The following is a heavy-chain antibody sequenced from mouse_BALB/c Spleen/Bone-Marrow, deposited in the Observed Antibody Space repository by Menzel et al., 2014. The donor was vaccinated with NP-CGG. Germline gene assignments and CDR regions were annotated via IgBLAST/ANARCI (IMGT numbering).Heavy chain of an antibody. D-gene: IGHD2-1*01. J-gene: IGHJ4*01. CDR1: GYTFTSYW. V-gene: IGHV1-87*01. CDR3: ASPYGNYDAMDY. Sequence: QVQLKDSGAELARPGASVKLSCKASGYTFTSYWMQWVKQRPGQGLQWIGAIYPGDGDTRYTQKFRGKATLTADKSSNTAYMQLSSLTSEDSAVYFCASPYGNYDAMDYWGQGTSVTVSS. CDR2: IYPGDGDT.